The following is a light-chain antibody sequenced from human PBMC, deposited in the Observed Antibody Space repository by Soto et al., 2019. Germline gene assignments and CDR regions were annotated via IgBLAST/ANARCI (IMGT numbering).Light chain of an antibody. CDR2: GAS. CDR3: QQDNNWPPLT. CDR1: QSVSSN. Sequence: EIVTTQSPATLSVSPGERTTLSCRASQSVSSNLAWYQQKPGQAPRLLIYGASTRATGIPARFSGSGSGTVFTLTISSLQSEDFAVYYCQQDNNWPPLTFGGGTKVEIK. J-gene: IGKJ4*01. V-gene: IGKV3-15*01.